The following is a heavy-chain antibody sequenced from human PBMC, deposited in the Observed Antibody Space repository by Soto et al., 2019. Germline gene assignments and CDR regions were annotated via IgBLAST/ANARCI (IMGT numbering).Heavy chain of an antibody. V-gene: IGHV3-74*01. J-gene: IGHJ3*01. D-gene: IGHD1-7*01. Sequence: GGSLRFSCAASEFTSRSYWMHWVRQSPGKGLVWVSRISGDGSGTNYADSVKGRFTISRDNAKNTVYLQIDSLRAEDTAVYYCARSLPGTYGAFDLWGQGTMVTVSS. CDR3: ARSLPGTYGAFDL. CDR1: EFTSRSYW. CDR2: ISGDGSGT.